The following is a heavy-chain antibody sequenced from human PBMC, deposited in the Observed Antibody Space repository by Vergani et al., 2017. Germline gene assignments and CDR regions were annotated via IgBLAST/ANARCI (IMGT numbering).Heavy chain of an antibody. CDR3: ASAGPTGGWFDP. J-gene: IGHJ5*02. Sequence: QVQLVQSGAEVKKPGSSVKVSCKASGGTFSSYTIRWVRQAPGQGLEWMGRIIPILGIANYAQKFQGRVTITADKSTSTAYMGLRSLRSEDTAVYYCASAGPTGGWFDPWGQGTLVTVSS. CDR1: GGTFSSYT. CDR2: IIPILGIA. V-gene: IGHV1-69*02. D-gene: IGHD1-26*01.